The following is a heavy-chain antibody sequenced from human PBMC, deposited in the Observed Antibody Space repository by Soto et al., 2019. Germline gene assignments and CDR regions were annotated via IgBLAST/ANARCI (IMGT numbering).Heavy chain of an antibody. D-gene: IGHD3-10*01. V-gene: IGHV1-69*08. Sequence: QVQLVQSGAEVKKPGSSVKVSCKASGGTFSSYTTSWVRQAPGQGLEWMGRIIPILGIANYAQKFQGRVTITADKSTSTAYMELSSLRSEDTAVYYCARDRGLLWFGELPRAPFDYWGQGTLVTVSS. CDR2: IIPILGIA. J-gene: IGHJ4*02. CDR1: GGTFSSYT. CDR3: ARDRGLLWFGELPRAPFDY.